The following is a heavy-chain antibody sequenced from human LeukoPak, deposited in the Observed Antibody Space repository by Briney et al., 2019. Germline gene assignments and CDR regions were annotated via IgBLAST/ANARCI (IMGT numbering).Heavy chain of an antibody. Sequence: PGGSLRLSCAASGFTFSSYWMSWVRQAPGKGLEWVANIKQDGSEKYYVDSVKGRFTISRDNAKNSLYLQMNSLRAEDTAVYYCARVFSSMAYCGGDCSRVAFDIWGQGTMVTVSS. CDR1: GFTFSSYW. D-gene: IGHD2-21*02. J-gene: IGHJ3*02. CDR2: IKQDGSEK. CDR3: ARVFSSMAYCGGDCSRVAFDI. V-gene: IGHV3-7*01.